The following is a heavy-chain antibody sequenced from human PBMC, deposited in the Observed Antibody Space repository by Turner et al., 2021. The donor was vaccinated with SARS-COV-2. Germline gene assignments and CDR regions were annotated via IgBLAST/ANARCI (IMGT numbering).Heavy chain of an antibody. V-gene: IGHV3-9*01. Sequence: EVQLVDSGGGLVQPGSSLRLSCASSGFTFDDYAMHWVRQAPGKGLEWVSGISWNSGSIGYADSVKGRFTISRDNAKNSLYLQMNSLRAEDTALYYCAKDIGSGYGDYFDYWGQGTLVTVSS. D-gene: IGHD4-17*01. J-gene: IGHJ4*02. CDR1: GFTFDDYA. CDR2: ISWNSGSI. CDR3: AKDIGSGYGDYFDY.